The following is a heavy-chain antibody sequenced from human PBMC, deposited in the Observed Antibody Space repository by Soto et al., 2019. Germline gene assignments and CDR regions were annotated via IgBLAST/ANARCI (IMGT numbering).Heavy chain of an antibody. CDR2: INWNGGST. J-gene: IGHJ6*03. V-gene: IGHV3-20*01. CDR1: GFTFDDYG. Sequence: GGSLRLSCAASGFTFDDYGMSWVRQAPGKGLEWVSGINWNGGSTGYADSVKGRFTISRDNAKNSLYLQMNSLRAEDTAFYHCARGAGYCSSTSCYAFGGGHAEGDYMDVWGKGTTVTVSS. CDR3: ARGAGYCSSTSCYAFGGGHAEGDYMDV. D-gene: IGHD2-2*01.